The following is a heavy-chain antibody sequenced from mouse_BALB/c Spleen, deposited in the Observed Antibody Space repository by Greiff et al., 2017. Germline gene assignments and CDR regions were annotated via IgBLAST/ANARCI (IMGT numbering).Heavy chain of an antibody. CDR3: ARLTGSSMDY. CDR1: GFTFTDYY. CDR2: IRNKANGYTT. J-gene: IGHJ4*01. V-gene: IGHV7-3*02. Sequence: EVMLVESGGGLVQPGGSLRLSCAPSGFTFTDYYMSWVRQPPGKALEWLGFIRNKANGYTTEYSASVKGRFTISRDNAQRILYLQMNTLRAEDSATYYCARLTGSSMDYWGQGTSVTVSS. D-gene: IGHD4-1*01.